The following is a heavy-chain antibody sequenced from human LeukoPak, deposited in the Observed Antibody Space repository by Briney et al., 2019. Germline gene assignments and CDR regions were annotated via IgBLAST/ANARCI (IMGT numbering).Heavy chain of an antibody. J-gene: IGHJ4*02. CDR2: ITSGGST. Sequence: GGSLRLSCAASGFTFSSDAMSWVRQAPGKGLEWASTITSGGSTYYPDSVKGRITISRDNSKNTLYLQMNSLTADDTAVYYCAKYVVAASTYYFDYWGQGTLVTVSS. CDR3: AKYVVAASTYYFDY. D-gene: IGHD2-15*01. CDR1: GFTFSSDA. V-gene: IGHV3-23*01.